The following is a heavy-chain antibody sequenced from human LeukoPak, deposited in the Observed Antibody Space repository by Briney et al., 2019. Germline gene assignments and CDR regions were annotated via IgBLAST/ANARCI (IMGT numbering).Heavy chain of an antibody. J-gene: IGHJ5*02. D-gene: IGHD3-16*01. CDR3: ARGPSYVVTFGGVINWFDP. Sequence: ASVKVSCKAFGYTFTSHDINWVRQATGQGLEWMGWMNPNSGNTGYAQKFQGRVTMTRNTSISTAYMELSSLRSEDTAVYYCARGPSYVVTFGGVINWFDPWGQGTLVTVSS. V-gene: IGHV1-8*01. CDR2: MNPNSGNT. CDR1: GYTFTSHD.